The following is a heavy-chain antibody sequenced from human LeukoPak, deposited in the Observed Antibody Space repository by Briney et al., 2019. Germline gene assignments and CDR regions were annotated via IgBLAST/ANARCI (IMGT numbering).Heavy chain of an antibody. CDR3: AREESGSYFDY. D-gene: IGHD1-26*01. CDR2: IYSSGGT. J-gene: IGHJ4*02. CDR1: GDSITSSDYY. Sequence: SQTLSLTCTVSGDSITSSDYYWTWIRQPPGKGLEWIGYIYSSGGTDYNPSLRSRITISIDTSQNLFSLKLSSVTAADTAVYYCAREESGSYFDYWGQGTLVTVSS. V-gene: IGHV4-30-4*08.